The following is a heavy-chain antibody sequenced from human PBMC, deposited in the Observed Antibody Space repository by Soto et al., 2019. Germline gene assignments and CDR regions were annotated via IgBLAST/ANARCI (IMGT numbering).Heavy chain of an antibody. J-gene: IGHJ6*02. CDR2: IYYSGST. CDR1: GGSISSSSYY. Sequence: SETLSLTCTVSGGSISSSSYYWGWIRQPPGKGLEWIGSIYYSGSTYYNPSLKSRVTISVDTSNNQFSLKLSSVTAADTAVYYCARHPNHSSGYYYYYYYYGMDVWGQGTTVTVSS. CDR3: ARHPNHSSGYYYYYYYYGMDV. D-gene: IGHD3-22*01. V-gene: IGHV4-39*01.